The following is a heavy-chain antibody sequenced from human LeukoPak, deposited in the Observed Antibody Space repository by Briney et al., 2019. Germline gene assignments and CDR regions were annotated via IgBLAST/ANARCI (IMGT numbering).Heavy chain of an antibody. D-gene: IGHD5-12*01. Sequence: PSETLSLTCTVSGDSIIGYYWTWIRQPPGKGLEWIGYVYYSGTAIYTPSLKSRVTISVDTSKNQFSLKLSSVTAADTAVYYCARAGYSTTKIFDYWGRGALDTVSS. J-gene: IGHJ4*02. CDR3: ARAGYSTTKIFDY. CDR2: VYYSGTA. CDR1: GDSIIGYY. V-gene: IGHV4-59*12.